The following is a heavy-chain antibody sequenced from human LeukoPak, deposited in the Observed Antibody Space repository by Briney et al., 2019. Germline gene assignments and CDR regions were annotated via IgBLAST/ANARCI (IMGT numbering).Heavy chain of an antibody. CDR3: AKTALWVGATILGDAFDI. Sequence: GGSLRLSCAASGFTFSSYGMHWVRQAPGKGLEWVAVISYDGSNKYYADSVKGRFTISRDNSKNTLYLQMNSLRAEDTAVYYCAKTALWVGATILGDAFDIWGQGTMVTVSS. J-gene: IGHJ3*02. CDR1: GFTFSSYG. V-gene: IGHV3-30*18. CDR2: ISYDGSNK. D-gene: IGHD1-26*01.